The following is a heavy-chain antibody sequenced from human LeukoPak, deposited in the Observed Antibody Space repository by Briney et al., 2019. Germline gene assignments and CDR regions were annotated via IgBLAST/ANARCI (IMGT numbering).Heavy chain of an antibody. CDR3: ARLTRTYDILTVYFDC. V-gene: IGHV4-59*08. CDR1: GGSISSYY. D-gene: IGHD3-9*01. J-gene: IGHJ4*02. Sequence: SETLSLTCTLSGGSISSYYWSWIRQPPGKGLEWIGFIYHKESPNFNPSLKSRVTMLVDKSKNEFSLRLSSVTAADTAVYYCARLTRTYDILTVYFDCWGQGTLVTVSS. CDR2: IYHKESP.